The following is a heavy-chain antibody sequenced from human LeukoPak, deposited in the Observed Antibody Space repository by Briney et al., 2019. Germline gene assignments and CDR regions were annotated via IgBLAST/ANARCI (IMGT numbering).Heavy chain of an antibody. CDR2: ISSSSSYI. CDR3: ARDRPIKDYYGMDV. V-gene: IGHV3-21*01. J-gene: IGHJ6*02. CDR1: GFTFSSYS. Sequence: GGSLRLSCAASGFTFSSYSMNWVRQAPGKGLEWVSSISSSSSYIYYADSVKGRFTISRDNAKNSLYLQMNSLRDEDTAVYYCARDRPIKDYYGMDVWGQGTTVTVSS.